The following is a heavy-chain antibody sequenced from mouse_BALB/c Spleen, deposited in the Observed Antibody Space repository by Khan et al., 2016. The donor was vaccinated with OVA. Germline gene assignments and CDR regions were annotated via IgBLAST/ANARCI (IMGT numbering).Heavy chain of an antibody. CDR1: GFAFSSYD. Sequence: EVQLVESGGGFVKPGGSLNLSCAASGFAFSSYDMSWVRQTPEKRLEWVATISTGGSYIFYPDSVKGRFTISRDIARNTLYLQMSSLGSEATALYYCARPSYYGNPWFTYWGPGTLVTVSA. CDR2: ISTGGSYI. J-gene: IGHJ3*01. D-gene: IGHD2-10*01. CDR3: ARPSYYGNPWFTY. V-gene: IGHV5-9*02.